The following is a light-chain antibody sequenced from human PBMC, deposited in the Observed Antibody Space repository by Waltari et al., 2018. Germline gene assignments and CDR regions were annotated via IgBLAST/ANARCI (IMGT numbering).Light chain of an antibody. CDR3: AACDDSLSGGV. Sequence: QSVLTQPPSASGTPGQRVTISCSGSSSPIGSNYVYWYQQLPGTAPKPLIYRNNQRPSGVPDRFAGSESGTSASLAISGLRSDDEADYYCAACDDSLSGGVFGGGTRLTVL. V-gene: IGLV1-47*01. J-gene: IGLJ3*02. CDR1: SSPIGSNY. CDR2: RNN.